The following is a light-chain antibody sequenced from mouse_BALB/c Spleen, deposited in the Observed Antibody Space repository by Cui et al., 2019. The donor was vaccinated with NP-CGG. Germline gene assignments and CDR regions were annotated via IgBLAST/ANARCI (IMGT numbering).Light chain of an antibody. V-gene: IGLV1*01. J-gene: IGLJ1*01. CDR3: ALWYSNHWV. Sequence: VVTQSSVLTTSPGETVTLTCRSSTGAVTTSNYANWVQEKPDHLFTGLIGGTNNRAPGVPARFSGSLIGDKAALTITGAQTEDEAIYFCALWYSNHWVFGGGTKLTVL. CDR1: TGAVTTSNY. CDR2: GTN.